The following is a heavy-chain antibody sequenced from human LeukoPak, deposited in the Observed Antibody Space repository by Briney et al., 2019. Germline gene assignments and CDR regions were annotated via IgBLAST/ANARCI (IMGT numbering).Heavy chain of an antibody. CDR2: INHSGST. CDR3: ARFTSSGISRY. CDR1: GGSFSGYY. D-gene: IGHD3-22*01. V-gene: IGHV4-34*01. Sequence: SETLSLTCAVYGGSFSGYYWSWIRQPPGKGLEWIGEINHSGSTNYNPSLKSRVTISVDTSKNQFSLKLSSVIAADTAVYYCARFTSSGISRYWGQGTLVTVSS. J-gene: IGHJ4*02.